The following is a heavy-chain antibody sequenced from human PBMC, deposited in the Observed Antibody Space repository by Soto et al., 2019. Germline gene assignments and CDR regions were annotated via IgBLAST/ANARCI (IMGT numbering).Heavy chain of an antibody. CDR2: VSASGLNT. J-gene: IGHJ6*02. CDR1: GFTFSTYA. Sequence: GGSLRLSCAASGFTFSTYAMAWVRQAPGKGLEWVSGVSASGLNTDYADPVKGRFTISRDNSKNTLYLQMNSLRAEDTAVYYCARDRNTLYGMDVWGQGTTVTVSS. V-gene: IGHV3-23*01. CDR3: ARDRNTLYGMDV. D-gene: IGHD2-2*02.